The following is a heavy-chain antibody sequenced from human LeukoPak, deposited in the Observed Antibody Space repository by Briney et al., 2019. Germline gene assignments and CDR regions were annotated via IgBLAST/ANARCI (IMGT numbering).Heavy chain of an antibody. CDR2: MNPNSGNT. CDR3: ARGPVLRYFDWLNYFDY. D-gene: IGHD3-9*01. CDR1: GYTFTSYD. V-gene: IGHV1-8*01. Sequence: GASVKVSCKASGYTFTSYDINWVRQAPGQGLEWMGWMNPNSGNTGYAQKFQGRVTMTRNTSISTAYMELSSLRSEDTAVYYCARGPVLRYFDWLNYFDYWGQGTLVTVSS. J-gene: IGHJ4*02.